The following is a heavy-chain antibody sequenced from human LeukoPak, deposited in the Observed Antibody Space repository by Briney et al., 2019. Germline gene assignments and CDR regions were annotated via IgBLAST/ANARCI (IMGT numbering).Heavy chain of an antibody. D-gene: IGHD3-10*01. CDR1: GGTFSSYA. V-gene: IGHV1-69*05. CDR3: ARDPLVRNHPDWFDP. Sequence: ASMKVSCKASGGTFSSYAISWVRQAPGQGLEWMGRIIPIFGTANYAQKFQGRVTITTDESTSTAYMELSSLRSEDTAVYYCARDPLVRNHPDWFDPWGQGTLVTVSS. J-gene: IGHJ5*02. CDR2: IIPIFGTA.